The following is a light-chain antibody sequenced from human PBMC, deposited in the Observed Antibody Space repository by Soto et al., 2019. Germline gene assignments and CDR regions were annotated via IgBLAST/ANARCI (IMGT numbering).Light chain of an antibody. CDR1: QSVSSSY. Sequence: EIVLTQSPGTLSLSPGERATLSCRASQSVSSSYLAWYQQKPGQAPRLLIYGASSRATGIPDRFSGSGSGTDFTLTISRLEPEDCAVDYCQQYGSSPPYTFGQGTKLEI. CDR3: QQYGSSPPYT. V-gene: IGKV3-20*01. CDR2: GAS. J-gene: IGKJ2*01.